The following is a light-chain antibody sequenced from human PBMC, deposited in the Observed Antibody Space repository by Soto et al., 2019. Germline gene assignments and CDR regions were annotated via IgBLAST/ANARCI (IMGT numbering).Light chain of an antibody. V-gene: IGKV3-15*01. CDR2: GAS. CDR3: HQYNYWPPET. J-gene: IGKJ1*01. Sequence: IVMTQSPATLSVSLGERATLSCRASQSVSTDLAWYQQKPGQAPRLLLFGASTRATGIPARFSGCGSGTEFILTISSLQSEDSAVYYCHQYNYWPPETFGQGTKVEIK. CDR1: QSVSTD.